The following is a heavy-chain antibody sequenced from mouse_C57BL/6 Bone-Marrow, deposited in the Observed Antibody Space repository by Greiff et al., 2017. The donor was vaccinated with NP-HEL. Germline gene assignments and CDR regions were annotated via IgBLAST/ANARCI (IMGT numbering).Heavy chain of an antibody. D-gene: IGHD2-5*01. V-gene: IGHV5-16*01. J-gene: IGHJ4*01. Sequence: EVKLVESEGGLVQPGSSMKLSCTASGFTFSDYYMAWVRQVPEKGLEWVANINYDGSSTYYLDSLKSRFIISRDNAKNILYLQMSSLKSEDTATYYCAREGYSNLYAMDYWGQGTSVTVSS. CDR2: INYDGSST. CDR3: AREGYSNLYAMDY. CDR1: GFTFSDYY.